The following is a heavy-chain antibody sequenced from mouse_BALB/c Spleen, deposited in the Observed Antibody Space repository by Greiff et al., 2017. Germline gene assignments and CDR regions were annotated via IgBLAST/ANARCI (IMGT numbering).Heavy chain of an antibody. CDR2: ISTYYGDA. V-gene: IGHV1S137*01. CDR1: GYTFTDYA. D-gene: IGHD4-1*01. J-gene: IGHJ2*01. Sequence: QVQLKESGAELVRPGVSVKISCKGSGYTFTDYAMHWVKQSHAKSLEWIGVISTYYGDASYNQKFKGKATMTVDKSSSTAYMELARLTSEDSAIYYCARSREDWDYFDYWGQGTTLTVSS. CDR3: ARSREDWDYFDY.